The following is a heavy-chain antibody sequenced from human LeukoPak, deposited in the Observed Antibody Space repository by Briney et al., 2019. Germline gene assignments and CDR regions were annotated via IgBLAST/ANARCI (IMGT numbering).Heavy chain of an antibody. CDR1: GGSISSYY. J-gene: IGHJ6*03. V-gene: IGHV4-4*07. CDR2: IYTSGST. CDR3: ARDRPEGFCSSTSCYGTYYYYMDV. Sequence: NSSETLSLTCTVSGGSISSYYWSWIRQPAGKGLEWIGRIYTSGSTNYNPSLKSRVTMSVDTSKNQFSLKLSSVTAADTAVYYCARDRPEGFCSSTSCYGTYYYYMDVWGKGTTVTVPS. D-gene: IGHD2-2*01.